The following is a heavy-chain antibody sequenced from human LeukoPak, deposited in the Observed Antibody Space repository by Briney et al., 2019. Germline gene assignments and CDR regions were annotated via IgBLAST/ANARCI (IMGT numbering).Heavy chain of an antibody. CDR1: GFTFSNYA. D-gene: IGHD3-3*01. J-gene: IGHJ4*02. V-gene: IGHV3-48*02. CDR3: ASVFGVTRIDY. Sequence: GGSLRLSCATSGFTFSNYAMSWVRQAPGKGLEWVSYISRSSDTTYYADSVKGRFTISRDNAKNSLYLQMNNLGDDDTAVYFCASVFGVTRIDYWGQGTLVTVSS. CDR2: ISRSSDTT.